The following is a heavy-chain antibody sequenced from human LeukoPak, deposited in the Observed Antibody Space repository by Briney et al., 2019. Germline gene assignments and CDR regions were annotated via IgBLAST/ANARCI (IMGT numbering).Heavy chain of an antibody. V-gene: IGHV4-39*07. D-gene: IGHD3-9*01. CDR3: ARGYDILTGYYKGDFDY. Sequence: KPSETLSLTCTVSGGSISSSSYYWGWIRQPPGKGLEWIGSIYYSGSTYYNPSLKSRVTISVDTSKNQFSLKLSSVTAADTAVYYCARGYDILTGYYKGDFDYWGQGTLVTVSS. J-gene: IGHJ4*02. CDR1: GGSISSSSYY. CDR2: IYYSGST.